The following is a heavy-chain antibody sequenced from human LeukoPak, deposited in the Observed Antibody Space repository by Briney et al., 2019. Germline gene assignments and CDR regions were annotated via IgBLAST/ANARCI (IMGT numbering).Heavy chain of an antibody. V-gene: IGHV3-21*01. CDR2: ISSSSSYI. J-gene: IGHJ4*02. CDR3: ARDRCSGGSCWDY. D-gene: IGHD2-15*01. CDR1: GCTFSSYS. Sequence: GGSLRLSCAASGCTFSSYSMNWVRQAAGKGLEWVSSISSSSSYIYYADSVEGRFTISRDNAKNSLYLQMNSLRAEDTAVYYCARDRCSGGSCWDYWGQGTLVTVSS.